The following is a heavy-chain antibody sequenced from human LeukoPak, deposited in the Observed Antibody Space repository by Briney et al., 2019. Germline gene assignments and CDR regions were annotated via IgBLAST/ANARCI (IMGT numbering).Heavy chain of an antibody. CDR2: ISEDVVTA. V-gene: IGHV3-23*01. CDR3: AKGLGGDCSSFSCYRTFDQ. J-gene: IGHJ4*02. Sequence: PGGSLRLSCAASGFTFSSYAMSWVRQAPGKGLEWVSIISEDVVTAYYVDSVRGRFTISRDNSKNTLYLQMNSLRPEDTALYYCAKGLGGDCSSFSCYRTFDQWGQGTLVTVSS. D-gene: IGHD2-2*01. CDR1: GFTFSSYA.